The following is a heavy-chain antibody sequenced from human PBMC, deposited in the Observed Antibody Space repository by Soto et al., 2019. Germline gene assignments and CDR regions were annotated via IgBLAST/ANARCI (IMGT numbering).Heavy chain of an antibody. V-gene: IGHV3-33*01. CDR2: IWYDGSNK. Sequence: QVQLVESGGGVVQPGRSLRLSCAASGFTFSSYGMHWVRQAPGKGLEWVAVIWYDGSNKYYADSVKGRFTISRDNSKNTLYLQMNSLRAEDTAVYYCARDRGIAARPGWFDPWGQGTLVTVSS. D-gene: IGHD6-6*01. J-gene: IGHJ5*02. CDR3: ARDRGIAARPGWFDP. CDR1: GFTFSSYG.